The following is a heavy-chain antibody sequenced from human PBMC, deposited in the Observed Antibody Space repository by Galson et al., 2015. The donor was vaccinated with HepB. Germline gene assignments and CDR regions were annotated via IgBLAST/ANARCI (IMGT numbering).Heavy chain of an antibody. CDR3: ARDGNRCSSTSCYRGNWFDP. CDR2: INPSGGST. CDR1: GYTFTSYY. Sequence: SVKVSCKASGYTFTSYYMHWVRQAPGQGLEWMGIINPSGGSTSYAQKFQGRVTMTRDTSTSTVYMELSSLRSEDTAVYYCARDGNRCSSTSCYRGNWFDPWGQGTLVTVSS. J-gene: IGHJ5*02. V-gene: IGHV1-46*01. D-gene: IGHD2-2*01.